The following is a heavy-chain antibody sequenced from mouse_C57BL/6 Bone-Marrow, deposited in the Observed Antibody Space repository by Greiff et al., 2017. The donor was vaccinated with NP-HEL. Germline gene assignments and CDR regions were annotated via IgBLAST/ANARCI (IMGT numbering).Heavy chain of an antibody. Sequence: VQLQQSVAELVRPGASVKLSCTASGFNIKNTYMHWVKQRPEQGLEWIGRIDPAHGNTKYAPKFPGKATIPADTSSNTASLQLSRLTSEDTAIYYCARGYYEVAWFAYWGQGTLVTVSA. J-gene: IGHJ3*01. CDR2: IDPAHGNT. V-gene: IGHV14-3*01. D-gene: IGHD2-3*01. CDR3: ARGYYEVAWFAY. CDR1: GFNIKNTY.